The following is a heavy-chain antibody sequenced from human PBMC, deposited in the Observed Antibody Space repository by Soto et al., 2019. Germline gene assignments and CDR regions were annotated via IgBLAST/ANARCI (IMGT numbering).Heavy chain of an antibody. CDR1: GFTFSSHG. J-gene: IGHJ4*02. Sequence: QVQLVESGGGVVQPGGSLRLSCEVSGFTFSSHGMQWVRQAPGKGLEWVAVVSSGGSVSLYTDSVKGRFTASRDNSKNTLYLQMNSLRAEDTAVYYCAKEFRHDNLFFEHWGQGTLVTVSS. V-gene: IGHV3-30*18. CDR2: VSSGGSVS. CDR3: AKEFRHDNLFFEH. D-gene: IGHD3-22*01.